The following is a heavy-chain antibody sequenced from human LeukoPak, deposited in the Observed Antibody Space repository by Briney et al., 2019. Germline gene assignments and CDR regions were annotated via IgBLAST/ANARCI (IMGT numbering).Heavy chain of an antibody. CDR1: GFTFSNAW. Sequence: GGSLRLSCAASGFTFSNAWMSWVRQAPGKGLECIGRIKSTPDGGTVDYAAPVKGRFTISRDDSQKTVYLQMDSLRVDDTAVYFCASDAANTGFWYFDLWGRGTQVTVSS. D-gene: IGHD2-15*01. CDR3: ASDAANTGFWYFDL. J-gene: IGHJ2*01. CDR2: IKSTPDGGTV. V-gene: IGHV3-15*01.